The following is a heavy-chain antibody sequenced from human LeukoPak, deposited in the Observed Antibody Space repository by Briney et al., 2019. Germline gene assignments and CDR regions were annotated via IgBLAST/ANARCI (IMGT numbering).Heavy chain of an antibody. CDR1: GYTLTELS. V-gene: IGHV1-24*01. CDR2: FDPEDGET. CDR3: AIGYGSGSYLDY. D-gene: IGHD3-10*01. Sequence: ASVKVSCKVSGYTLTELSMHWVRQAPGKGLEWMGGFDPEDGETIHAQKFQGRVTMTEDTSTDTAYMELSSLRSEDTAVYYCAIGYGSGSYLDYWGQGTLVTVSS. J-gene: IGHJ4*02.